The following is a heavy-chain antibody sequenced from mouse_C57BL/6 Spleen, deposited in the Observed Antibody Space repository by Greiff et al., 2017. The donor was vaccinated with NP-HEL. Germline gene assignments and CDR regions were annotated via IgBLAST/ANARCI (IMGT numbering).Heavy chain of an antibody. J-gene: IGHJ2*01. CDR2: ISYDGSN. CDR1: GYSITSGYY. D-gene: IGHD1-1*01. CDR3: ARDQFITTRYFDY. Sequence: VQLKESGPGLVKPSQSLSLTCSVTGYSITSGYYWNWIRQFPGNKLEWMGYISYDGSNNYNPSLKNRISITRDTSKNQFFLKLNSVTTEDTATYYCARDQFITTRYFDYWGQGTTLTVSS. V-gene: IGHV3-6*01.